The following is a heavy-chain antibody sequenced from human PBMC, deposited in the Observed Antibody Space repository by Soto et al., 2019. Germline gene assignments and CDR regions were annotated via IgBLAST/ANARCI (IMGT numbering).Heavy chain of an antibody. CDR2: IRSDSASSAI. D-gene: IGHD2-2*01. J-gene: IGHJ5*02. CDR1: GFTFGGSP. Sequence: EAQLVQSGGGLVQPGGSLQLSCAASGFTFGGSPVHWVRQASGTGLEWVGRIRSDSASSAIAYAASVRGRFTLSRDDSKNTAYLQVNSLEVEDTALYYCVLEGFRRTGCYSLDLWGQGTLVTVSS. CDR3: VLEGFRRTGCYSLDL. V-gene: IGHV3-73*01.